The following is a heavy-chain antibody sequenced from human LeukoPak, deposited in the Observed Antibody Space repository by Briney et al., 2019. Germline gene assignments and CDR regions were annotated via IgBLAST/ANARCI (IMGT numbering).Heavy chain of an antibody. CDR2: IYYRGST. CDR3: ARHKKEEGGNLYLDY. V-gene: IGHV4-59*08. Sequence: PSETLSLTCTVSGGSISSYFWSWIRKPPGKGLDWVGSIYYRGSTNYNPSVESRVTMSLDTSKNQFSLRLSSVNAADTAVYYCARHKKEEGGNLYLDYWGQGTLVTVSS. D-gene: IGHD4-23*01. J-gene: IGHJ4*02. CDR1: GGSISSYF.